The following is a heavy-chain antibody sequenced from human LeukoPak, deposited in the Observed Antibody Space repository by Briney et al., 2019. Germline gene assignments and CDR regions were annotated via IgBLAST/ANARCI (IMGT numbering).Heavy chain of an antibody. CDR3: ARDQGTLFGELLSEDY. CDR2: ISSSSYI. CDR1: GFTFSSYS. J-gene: IGHJ4*02. V-gene: IGHV3-21*01. Sequence: GGSLRLSCAASGFTFSSYSMNWVRQAPGKGLEWVSSISSSSYIYYADSVKGRFTISRDNAKNSLYLQMNSLRAEDTAVYYCARDQGTLFGELLSEDYWGQGTLVTVSS. D-gene: IGHD3-10*01.